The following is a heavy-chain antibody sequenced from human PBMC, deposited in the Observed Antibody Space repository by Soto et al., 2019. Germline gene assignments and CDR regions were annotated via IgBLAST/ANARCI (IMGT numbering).Heavy chain of an antibody. CDR1: GYSFTSYW. D-gene: IGHD3-22*01. Sequence: PGESLKISCKGSGYSFTSYWIGWVRQMPGKGLEWMGIIYPGDSDTRYSPSFQGHVTISADKSISTAYLQWSSLKASDTAMYYCALGSGYYLDARSVYFDYWGQGTLVTVSS. J-gene: IGHJ4*02. CDR3: ALGSGYYLDARSVYFDY. CDR2: IYPGDSDT. V-gene: IGHV5-51*01.